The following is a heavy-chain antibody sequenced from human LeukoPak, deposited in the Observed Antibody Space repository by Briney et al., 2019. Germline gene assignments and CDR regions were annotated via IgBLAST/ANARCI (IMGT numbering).Heavy chain of an antibody. CDR1: GFTFSRFG. CDR2: ISFDGSNE. J-gene: IGHJ6*02. D-gene: IGHD4-17*01. Sequence: GGSLRLSCAASGFTFSRFGMHWVRQAPGKGLEWVAVISFDGSNEYYADSVKGRFTISRDNSKNTLYLQMNSLRAEDTAVYYCAHSTYGDYCFYYHGLDVWGQGTTVTVSS. CDR3: AHSTYGDYCFYYHGLDV. V-gene: IGHV3-30*03.